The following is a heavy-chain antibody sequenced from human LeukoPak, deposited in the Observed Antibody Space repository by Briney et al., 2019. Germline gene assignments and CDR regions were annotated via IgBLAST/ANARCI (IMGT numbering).Heavy chain of an antibody. CDR3: ARHKVSKQWLPHESGMDV. CDR2: IYTSGST. CDR1: GGSISSGSYY. V-gene: IGHV4-61*02. Sequence: PSETLSLTCTVSGGSISSGSYYWSWIRQPAGKGLEWIGRIYTSGSTNYNPSLKSRVTISVDTSKNQFSLKLSSVTAADTAVYYCARHKVSKQWLPHESGMDVWGQGTTVTVSS. J-gene: IGHJ6*02. D-gene: IGHD6-19*01.